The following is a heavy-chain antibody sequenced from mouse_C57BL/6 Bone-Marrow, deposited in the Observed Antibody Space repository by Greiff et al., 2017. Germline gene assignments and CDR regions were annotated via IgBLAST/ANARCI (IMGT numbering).Heavy chain of an antibody. CDR3: ARGGLPWYFDV. V-gene: IGHV1-61*01. D-gene: IGHD2-2*01. CDR2: IYPSDSET. Sequence: VQLQQPGAELVRPGSSVKLSCKASGYTFTSYWMDWVKQRPGQGLEWIGNIYPSDSETHYNQKFKDKATLTVDKSSSTAYMQHSSLTSEDSAVYYCARGGLPWYFDVWGTGTTVTVSS. J-gene: IGHJ1*03. CDR1: GYTFTSYW.